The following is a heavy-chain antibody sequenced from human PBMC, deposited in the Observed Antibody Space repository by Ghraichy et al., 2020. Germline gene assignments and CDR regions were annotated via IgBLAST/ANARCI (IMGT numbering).Heavy chain of an antibody. CDR2: IYYSGST. CDR3: ARHKKAAAGTHY. D-gene: IGHD6-13*01. V-gene: IGHV4-39*07. CDR1: GGSISSSSYY. J-gene: IGHJ4*02. Sequence: SETLSLTCTVSGGSISSSSYYWGWIRQPPGKGLEWIGSIYYSGSTYYNPSLKSRVTISVDTSKNQFSLKLSSVTAADTAVYYCARHKKAAAGTHYWGQGTLVTVSS.